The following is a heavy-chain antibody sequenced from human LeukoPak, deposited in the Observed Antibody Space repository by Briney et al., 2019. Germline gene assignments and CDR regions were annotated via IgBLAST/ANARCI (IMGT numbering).Heavy chain of an antibody. CDR1: GFTVSSNY. V-gene: IGHV3-53*05. Sequence: GGSLRLSCAASGFTVSSNYMSWVRQAPGKGLEWVSVIYSGGSTYYADSVKGRFTISRDNSKNTLYLQMGSLRTEDMAVYYCARGGDGYTLRYWGQGALVTVSS. CDR3: ARGGDGYTLRY. J-gene: IGHJ4*02. CDR2: IYSGGST. D-gene: IGHD5-24*01.